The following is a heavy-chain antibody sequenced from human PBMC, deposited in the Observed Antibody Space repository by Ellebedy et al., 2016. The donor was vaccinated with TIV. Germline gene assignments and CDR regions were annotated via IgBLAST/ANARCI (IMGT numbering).Heavy chain of an antibody. CDR2: IIPIFGTA. V-gene: IGHV1-69*13. J-gene: IGHJ6*03. Sequence: SVKVSXKASGGTFSSYAISWVRQAPGQGLEWMGEIIPIFGTANYAQKFQGRVTITADESTSTAYMELSSLRSEDTAVYYCAAERYYYMDVWGKGTTVTVSS. CDR1: GGTFSSYA. CDR3: AAERYYYMDV.